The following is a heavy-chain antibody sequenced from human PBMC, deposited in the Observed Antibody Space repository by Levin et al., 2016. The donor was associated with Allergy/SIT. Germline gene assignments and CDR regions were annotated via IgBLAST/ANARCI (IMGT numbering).Heavy chain of an antibody. CDR2: IYYRGTT. Sequence: SETLSLTCTVSGGSISSSSYYWGWIRQPPGKGLEWIGSIYYRGTTYYNPSLKSRVTISLDTSKNQFSLNLSSVTAADTAVFYCARSLRWGSFDPWGPGTLVTVSS. D-gene: IGHD4-23*01. CDR3: ARSLRWGSFDP. J-gene: IGHJ5*02. CDR1: GGSISSSSYY. V-gene: IGHV4-39*07.